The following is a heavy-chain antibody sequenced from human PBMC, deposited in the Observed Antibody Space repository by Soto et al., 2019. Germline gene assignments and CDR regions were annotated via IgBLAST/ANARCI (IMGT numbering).Heavy chain of an antibody. J-gene: IGHJ6*02. D-gene: IGHD2-15*01. V-gene: IGHV1-69*12. Sequence: QVQLVQSGAEVKKPGSSVKVSCKASGGTFSSYAISWVRQAPGQGLEWMGGIIPIFGTADYAQKFQGRVTITADESTSTAYMALSSLRSEDTAVYYCAGPGFCSGGSCPLTYYYYYGMDVWGQGTTVTVSS. CDR2: IIPIFGTA. CDR3: AGPGFCSGGSCPLTYYYYYGMDV. CDR1: GGTFSSYA.